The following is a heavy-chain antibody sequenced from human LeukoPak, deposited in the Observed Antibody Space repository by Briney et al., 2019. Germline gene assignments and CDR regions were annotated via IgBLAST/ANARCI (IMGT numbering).Heavy chain of an antibody. CDR1: GYTFTGYY. Sequence: ASVKVPCKASGYTFTGYYMHWVRQAPGQGLEWMGWINPNSGGTNYAQKLQGRVTMTTDTSTSTAYMELRSLRSDDTAVYYCARGGAAAGYSSSWYLYWGQGTLVTVSS. CDR3: ARGGAAAGYSSSWYLY. V-gene: IGHV1-2*02. D-gene: IGHD6-13*01. J-gene: IGHJ4*02. CDR2: INPNSGGT.